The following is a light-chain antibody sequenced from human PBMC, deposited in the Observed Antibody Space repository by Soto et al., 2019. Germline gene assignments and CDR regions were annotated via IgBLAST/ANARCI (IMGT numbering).Light chain of an antibody. Sequence: DIQMTQSPSAMSASAGDRVNIPCRASQDISKYLAWFQQKPGNVPKRLIYAASSLQSGVSSRFSGSGSGTEFTLTISRLQPEDFATYYCLQHNCYPLTFGQGTKVEIK. V-gene: IGKV1-17*03. CDR1: QDISKY. CDR3: LQHNCYPLT. CDR2: AAS. J-gene: IGKJ1*01.